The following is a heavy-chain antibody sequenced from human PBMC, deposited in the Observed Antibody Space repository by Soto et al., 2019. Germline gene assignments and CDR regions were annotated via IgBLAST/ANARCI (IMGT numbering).Heavy chain of an antibody. CDR3: ARGIWGYCSGGSCYRAGRFDY. D-gene: IGHD2-15*01. CDR1: GGSFSGYY. CDR2: INHSGGT. V-gene: IGHV4-34*01. J-gene: IGHJ4*02. Sequence: SETLSLTCAVYGGSFSGYYWSWIRQPPGKGLEWIGEINHSGGTNYNPSLKSRVTISVDTSKNQFSLKLSSVTAADTAVYYCARGIWGYCSGGSCYRAGRFDYWGQGTLVTVSS.